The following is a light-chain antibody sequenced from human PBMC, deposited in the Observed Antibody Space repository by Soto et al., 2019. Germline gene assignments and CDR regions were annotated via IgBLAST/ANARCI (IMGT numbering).Light chain of an antibody. CDR2: EVN. V-gene: IGLV2-8*01. J-gene: IGLJ1*01. CDR1: SSDVGGYNY. CDR3: SSKTSSSSPFV. Sequence: QSALTQPPSASGSPGQSVAISCTGTSSDVGGYNYVSWYQQHPGKAPKLMIYEVNKRPSGVPDRFSGSKSGNTASLTVSGLQAEDEADYYCSSKTSSSSPFVFGTGTKVTVL.